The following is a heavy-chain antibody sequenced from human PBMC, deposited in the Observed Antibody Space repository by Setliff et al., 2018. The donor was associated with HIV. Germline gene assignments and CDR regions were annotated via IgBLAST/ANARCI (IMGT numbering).Heavy chain of an antibody. CDR3: ARDGPYVAVLIRAFDI. V-gene: IGHV1-18*01. Sequence: ASVKVSCQASGYIFNSFGISWVRQAPGQGLEWMGWISAYNGNTKYAQKLQGRVTMTTDTSTSTGYMELRSLRSDDTAVDYCARDGPYVAVLIRAFDIWGQGTMVTVSS. J-gene: IGHJ3*02. D-gene: IGHD3-16*01. CDR2: ISAYNGNT. CDR1: GYIFNSFG.